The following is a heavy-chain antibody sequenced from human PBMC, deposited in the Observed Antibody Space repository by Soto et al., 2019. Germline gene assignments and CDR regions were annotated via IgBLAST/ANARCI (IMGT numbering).Heavy chain of an antibody. CDR2: IKSKTDGGTT. V-gene: IGHV3-15*01. J-gene: IGHJ3*02. D-gene: IGHD6-19*01. Sequence: GGSLRLSCAASGFTFSNAWMSWVRQAPGKGLEWVGRIKSKTDGGTTDYAAPVKGRFTISRDDSKNTLYLQMNSRKTEDTAVYYCTIVRSLVAGRTVDIGGQETMVTVSS. CDR1: GFTFSNAW. CDR3: TIVRSLVAGRTVDI.